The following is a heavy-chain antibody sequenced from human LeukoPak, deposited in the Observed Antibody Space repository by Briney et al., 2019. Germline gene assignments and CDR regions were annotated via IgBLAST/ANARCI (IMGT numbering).Heavy chain of an antibody. CDR3: ARDLWGATQADY. V-gene: IGHV1-18*03. J-gene: IGHJ4*02. CDR2: ISAYNGNT. CDR1: GYTFTGYY. D-gene: IGHD1-26*01. Sequence: ASVKVSCKASGYTFTGYYMHWVRQAPGQGLEWMGWISAYNGNTNYAQKLQGRVTMTTDTSTSTAYMELRSLRSDDMAVYYCARDLWGATQADYWGQGTLVTVSS.